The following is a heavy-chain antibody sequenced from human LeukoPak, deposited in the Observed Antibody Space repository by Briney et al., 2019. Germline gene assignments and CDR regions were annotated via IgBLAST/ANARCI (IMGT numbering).Heavy chain of an antibody. CDR2: IYTSGST. V-gene: IGHV4-4*07. J-gene: IGHJ4*02. CDR1: GGSISSYY. Sequence: SETLSLTCTVSGGSISSYYWSCIRQPAGEGLEWIGRIYTSGSTNYNPSLKSRVTMSVDTSKNQFSLKLSSVTAADTAVYYCARSERTHRNFDYWGQGTLVTVSS. CDR3: ARSERTHRNFDY.